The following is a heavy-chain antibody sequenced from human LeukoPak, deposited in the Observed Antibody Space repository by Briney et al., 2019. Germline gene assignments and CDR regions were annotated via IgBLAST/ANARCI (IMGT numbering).Heavy chain of an antibody. CDR2: ISSSSSYI. Sequence: GSLRLSCAASGFTFSSYSMNWVRQAPGKGLEWVSSISSSSSYIYYADSVKGRFTISRDNAKNSLYLQMNSLRAEDTAVYYCARDGVGRVPEMSAPDYWGQGTLVTVSS. V-gene: IGHV3-21*01. CDR1: GFTFSSYS. D-gene: IGHD3-16*01. J-gene: IGHJ4*02. CDR3: ARDGVGRVPEMSAPDY.